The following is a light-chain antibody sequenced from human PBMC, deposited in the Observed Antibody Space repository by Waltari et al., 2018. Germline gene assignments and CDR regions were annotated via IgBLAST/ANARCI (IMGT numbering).Light chain of an antibody. J-gene: IGLJ2*01. V-gene: IGLV3-21*01. CDR3: QLWESGSDRVV. Sequence: SYVLTQPPSVSVAPGKAARITCGGNSIGSRSVHWYQQKPGQAPVLVIYYDSDRPSWIPERISGSKSGNTATLTISRVEAGDEAAYYCQLWESGSDRVVFGGGTKLTVL. CDR1: SIGSRS. CDR2: YDS.